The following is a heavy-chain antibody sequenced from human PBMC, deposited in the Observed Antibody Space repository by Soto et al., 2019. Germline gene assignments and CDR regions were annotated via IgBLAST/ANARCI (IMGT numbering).Heavy chain of an antibody. V-gene: IGHV4-4*02. CDR1: GGSISSSNW. D-gene: IGHD3-3*02. Sequence: QVQLQESGPGLVKPSGTLSLTCAVSGGSISSSNWWSWVRQPPGQGLEWIGEIYHSGSTNYNPSLRSRVTISVAKTKHQFCLKRSSVTAADTALYYCARSGHFSSGYDYWYFDLWGRGTLVTVGS. J-gene: IGHJ2*01. CDR2: IYHSGST. CDR3: ARSGHFSSGYDYWYFDL.